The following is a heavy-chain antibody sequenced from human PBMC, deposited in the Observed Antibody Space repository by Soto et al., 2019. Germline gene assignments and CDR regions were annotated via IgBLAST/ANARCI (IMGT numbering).Heavy chain of an antibody. J-gene: IGHJ5*02. V-gene: IGHV4-59*08. CDR3: ARLMITFGGASARFDP. D-gene: IGHD3-16*01. Sequence: SETLSLTCTVSGGSISSYYWSWIRQPPGKGLEWIGYIYYSGSTNYNPSLKSRVTISVDTSKNQFSLKLSSVTAADTAVYYCARLMITFGGASARFDPWGQGTLVTVSS. CDR2: IYYSGST. CDR1: GGSISSYY.